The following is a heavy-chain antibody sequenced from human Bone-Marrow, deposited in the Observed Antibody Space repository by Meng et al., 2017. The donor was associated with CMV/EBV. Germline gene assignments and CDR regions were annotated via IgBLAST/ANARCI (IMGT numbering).Heavy chain of an antibody. CDR3: ARGGEQLIYDFWSGSYYVMDV. D-gene: IGHD3-3*01. CDR1: GGSFSGYY. J-gene: IGHJ6*02. CDR2: INHSGST. V-gene: IGHV4-34*01. Sequence: SETLSLTCAVYGGSFSGYYWSWIRQPPGKGLEWIGEINHSGSTNYNPSLKSRVTISVDTSKNQFSLKLSSVTAADTAVYYCARGGEQLIYDFWSGSYYVMDVWGQGTTVTVSS.